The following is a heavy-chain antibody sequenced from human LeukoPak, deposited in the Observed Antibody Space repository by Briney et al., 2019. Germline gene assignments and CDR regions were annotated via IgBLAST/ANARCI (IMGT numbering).Heavy chain of an antibody. D-gene: IGHD3-22*01. CDR1: GGTFSSYA. J-gene: IGHJ4*02. CDR2: IIPIFGTA. Sequence: GASVKVSCKASGGTFSSYAVSWVRQAPGQGLEWMGGIIPIFGTANYAQKFQGRVTITTDESTSTAYMELSSLRSEDTAVYYCASAEYYYDSSGYYSYWGQGTLVTVSS. V-gene: IGHV1-69*05. CDR3: ASAEYYYDSSGYYSY.